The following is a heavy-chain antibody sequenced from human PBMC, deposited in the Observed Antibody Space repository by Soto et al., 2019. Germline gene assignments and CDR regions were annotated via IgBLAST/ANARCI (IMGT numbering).Heavy chain of an antibody. V-gene: IGHV4-31*03. J-gene: IGHJ1*01. Sequence: QVQLQESGPGLVKPSQTLSLTCTVSGGSISSGGYYWSWIRQHPGKGLEWIGYIYYSGSTYYNPSLKSRVXXSXDXXKNQFSLKLSSVTAADTAVYYCARLGAAAGKYFQHWGQGTLVTVSS. CDR2: IYYSGST. D-gene: IGHD6-13*01. CDR1: GGSISSGGYY. CDR3: ARLGAAAGKYFQH.